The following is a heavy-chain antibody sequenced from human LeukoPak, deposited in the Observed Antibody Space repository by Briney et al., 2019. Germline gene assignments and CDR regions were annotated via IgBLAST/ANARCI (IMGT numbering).Heavy chain of an antibody. V-gene: IGHV4-39*01. CDR1: GGSISSSSYY. D-gene: IGHD2-2*01. CDR2: IYYSGST. Sequence: SETLSLTCTVSGGSISSSSYYWGWIRQPPGKGLEWIGSIYYSGSTYYNPSLKSRVTISVDTSKSQFSLKLSSVTAADTAVYYCASYCSSTSCYPGPSDYWGQGTLVTVSS. CDR3: ASYCSSTSCYPGPSDY. J-gene: IGHJ4*02.